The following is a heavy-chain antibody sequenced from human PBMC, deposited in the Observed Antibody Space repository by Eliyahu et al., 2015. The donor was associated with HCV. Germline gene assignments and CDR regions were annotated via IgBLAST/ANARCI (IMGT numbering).Heavy chain of an antibody. CDR2: FIPIYETP. CDR1: GDTFSSKA. J-gene: IGHJ6*02. CDR3: ARGPYCSGNNCPWGYGMDV. Sequence: EVKRPGSSVKVSCKVSGDTFSSKAISWVRQAPGQGLEWMAGFIPIYETPNYLQKLQDRVTIFADASTSTAYMELTRLRSEDTAVYYCARGPYCSGNNCPWGYGMDVWGQGTTVTVSS. V-gene: IGHV1-69*01. D-gene: IGHD2-15*01.